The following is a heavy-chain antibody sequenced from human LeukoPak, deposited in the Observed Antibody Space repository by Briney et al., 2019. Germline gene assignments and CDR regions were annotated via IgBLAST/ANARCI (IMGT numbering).Heavy chain of an antibody. CDR1: GGTFSSYA. CDR2: ISYDGSNK. V-gene: IGHV3-30-3*01. Sequence: SCKASGGTFSSYAMHWDRQAPGKGLEWVAVISYDGSNKYYADSVKGRFTISRDNSKNTLYLQMNSLRAEDTAVYYCARIPYYGDYVRGFDYWGQGTLVTVSS. D-gene: IGHD4-17*01. J-gene: IGHJ4*02. CDR3: ARIPYYGDYVRGFDY.